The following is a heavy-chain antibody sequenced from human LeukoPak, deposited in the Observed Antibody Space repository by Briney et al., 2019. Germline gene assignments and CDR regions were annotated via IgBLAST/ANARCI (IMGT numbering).Heavy chain of an antibody. D-gene: IGHD1-26*01. CDR3: ARGDFSGSYYGYFDY. Sequence: GGSLRLSCAASGFTFSSYAMHWVRQAPGKGLEYVSAISSNGGSTYYANSVKGRFTISRDNSKNTLYLQMGSLRAEDMAAYYCARGDFSGSYYGYFDYWGQGTLVTVSS. CDR2: ISSNGGST. V-gene: IGHV3-64*01. J-gene: IGHJ4*02. CDR1: GFTFSSYA.